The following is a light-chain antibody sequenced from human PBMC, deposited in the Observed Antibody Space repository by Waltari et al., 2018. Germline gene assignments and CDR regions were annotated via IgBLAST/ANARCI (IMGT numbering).Light chain of an antibody. CDR3: QQYNTWPPST. Sequence: EIVMTQSPAALSVSPGDRATLSCRASQSISNNLAWYQHKPGHPPRLLISGASTRATGVPARFSGSGSGTEFTLTISSLQSEDSAIYFCQQYNTWPPSTFGQGTKLEIK. CDR1: QSISNN. J-gene: IGKJ2*02. CDR2: GAS. V-gene: IGKV3-15*01.